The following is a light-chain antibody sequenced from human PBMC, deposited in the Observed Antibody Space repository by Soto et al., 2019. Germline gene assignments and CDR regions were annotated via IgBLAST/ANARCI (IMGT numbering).Light chain of an antibody. CDR2: GAS. V-gene: IGKV3D-20*02. Sequence: MVLTQSLGTLSLSPGERATLSCRASQSVSSNYLAWYQQKPGQAPRLLIYGASSRATGIPDRFSGSGSGTDFTLTISSLEAEDFAVYYCQQRSNWPPITFGQGTRLEI. CDR3: QQRSNWPPIT. CDR1: QSVSSNY. J-gene: IGKJ5*01.